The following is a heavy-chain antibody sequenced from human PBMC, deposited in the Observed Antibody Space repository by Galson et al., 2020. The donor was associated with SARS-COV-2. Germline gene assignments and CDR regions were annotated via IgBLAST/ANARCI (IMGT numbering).Heavy chain of an antibody. CDR1: GFTFSHAW. CDR3: ITDLSNDIYPFDY. D-gene: IGHD2-8*01. J-gene: IGHJ4*02. Sequence: GGSLRLSCAASGFTFSHAWMSWVRRAPGKGLEWVGLIQSGRDGGSTYYAAPVKGRFSISRDDSNSILYLQMTSLKAEDTAVYFCITDLSNDIYPFDYWGQGSLVTVS. CDR2: IQSGRDGGST. V-gene: IGHV3-15*01.